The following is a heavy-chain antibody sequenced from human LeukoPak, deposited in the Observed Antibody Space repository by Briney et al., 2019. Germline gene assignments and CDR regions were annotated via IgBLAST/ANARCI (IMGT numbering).Heavy chain of an antibody. V-gene: IGHV3-30*18. Sequence: PGGSLRLSCAASGFTFSSYGMHWVRQAPGKGLEWVAVISYDGSNKYYADSVKGRFTISRDNSKNTLYPQMNSLRAEDTAVYYCAKDYYDSSGISYFDYWGQGTLVTVSS. CDR3: AKDYYDSSGISYFDY. CDR2: ISYDGSNK. D-gene: IGHD3-22*01. CDR1: GFTFSSYG. J-gene: IGHJ4*02.